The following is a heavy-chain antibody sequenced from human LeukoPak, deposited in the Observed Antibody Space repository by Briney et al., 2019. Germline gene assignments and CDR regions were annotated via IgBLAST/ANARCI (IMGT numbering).Heavy chain of an antibody. J-gene: IGHJ4*02. CDR3: AREAGGWGADY. V-gene: IGHV3-21*01. Sequence: GGSLRLSCAASGFTFSSYAMSWVRQAPGKGLEWVSSISSSSSYIYYADSVKGRFTISRDNAKNSLYLQMNSLRAEDTAVYYCAREAGGWGADYWGQGTLVTVSS. D-gene: IGHD7-27*01. CDR2: ISSSSSYI. CDR1: GFTFSSYA.